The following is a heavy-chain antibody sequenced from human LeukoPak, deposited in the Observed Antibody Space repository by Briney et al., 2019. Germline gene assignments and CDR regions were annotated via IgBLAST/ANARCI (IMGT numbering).Heavy chain of an antibody. V-gene: IGHV4-61*02. CDR2: VYLREST. J-gene: IGHJ4*02. Sequence: SETLSLTCTVSGGSISSGSYYWSWIRQPAGKRPEWIGRVYLRESTNYNPSLKSRVTISVDTSKNQFSLKLTSVTAADTAVYYCARGSGDFDSWGQGTLVTVSS. CDR3: ARGSGDFDS. D-gene: IGHD3-10*01. CDR1: GGSISSGSYY.